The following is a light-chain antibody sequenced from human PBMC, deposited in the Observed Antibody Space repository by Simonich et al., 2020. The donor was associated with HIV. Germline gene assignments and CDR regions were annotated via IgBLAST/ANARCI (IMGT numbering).Light chain of an antibody. CDR1: SSNFGSNY. CDR2: RNH. J-gene: IGLJ3*02. V-gene: IGLV1-47*01. Sequence: QSELTQPSSASGTPGQRVTISCSGSSSNFGSNYVYWYQQLPGTAPKLLIYRNHQRPSGVSDRFSGSKSGTSASLAISGLRSEDEADYYCATWDDSLSGRVFGGGTNLTVL. CDR3: ATWDDSLSGRV.